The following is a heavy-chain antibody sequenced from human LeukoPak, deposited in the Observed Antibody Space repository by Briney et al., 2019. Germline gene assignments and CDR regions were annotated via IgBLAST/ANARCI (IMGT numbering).Heavy chain of an antibody. D-gene: IGHD3-3*01. CDR3: ARGSPTYDFWSGYNNWFDP. V-gene: IGHV4-30-2*01. CDR1: GGSISGGGYS. J-gene: IGHJ5*02. CDR2: IYHSGST. Sequence: PSETLSLTCAVSGGSISGGGYSWSWIRQPPGKGLEWIGYIYHSGSTYYNPSLKSRVTISVDRSKNQFSLKLSSVTAADTAVYYCARGSPTYDFWSGYNNWFDPWGQGTLVTVSS.